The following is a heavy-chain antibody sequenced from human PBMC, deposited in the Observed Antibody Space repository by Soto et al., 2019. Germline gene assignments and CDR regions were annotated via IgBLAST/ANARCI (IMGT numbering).Heavy chain of an antibody. CDR2: ISSDGSHD. J-gene: IGHJ3*02. Sequence: LRLSCAASGFTFSDYGMHWVRQTPGKGLEWVAVISSDGSHDFYTDSVKGRFTISRDNSKNTLYLQMNSLRTEDTAVYYCAKRRLQRFPYDAFDIWGQGTMVTVSS. CDR3: AKRRLQRFPYDAFDI. CDR1: GFTFSDYG. V-gene: IGHV3-30*18. D-gene: IGHD6-25*01.